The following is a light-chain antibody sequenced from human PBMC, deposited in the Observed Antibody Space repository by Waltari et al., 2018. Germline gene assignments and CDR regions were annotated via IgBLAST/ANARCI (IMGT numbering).Light chain of an antibody. CDR3: QQSYSTPPEWT. CDR2: AAS. V-gene: IGKV1-39*01. J-gene: IGKJ1*01. CDR1: QSISSY. Sequence: DIQMTQSPSSLSASVGDRVTITCRASQSISSYLNWYQQKPGKAPKLLIYAASSLQSGVPSRFSGSGSGTDLPLTISSLQPEDFATYYCQQSYSTPPEWTFGQGTKVEIK.